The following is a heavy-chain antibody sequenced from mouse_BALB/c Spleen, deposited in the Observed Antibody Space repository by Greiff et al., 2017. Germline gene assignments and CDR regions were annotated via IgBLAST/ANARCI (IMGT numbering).Heavy chain of an antibody. D-gene: IGHD1-1*01. J-gene: IGHJ3*01. Sequence: VQLKESGAELVKPGASVKLSCTASGFNIKDTYMHWVKQRPEQGLEWIGRIDPANGNTKYDPKFQGKATITADTSSNTAYLQLSSLTSEDTAVYYCAREGYYYGSSPFAYWGQGTLVTVSA. CDR3: AREGYYYGSSPFAY. CDR1: GFNIKDTY. CDR2: IDPANGNT. V-gene: IGHV14-3*02.